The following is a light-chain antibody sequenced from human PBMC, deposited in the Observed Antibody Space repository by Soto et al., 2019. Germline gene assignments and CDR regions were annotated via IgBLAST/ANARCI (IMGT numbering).Light chain of an antibody. Sequence: DIHMTQHPWSLSASVGGRVTITCRASQSINKYLNWYQQKPGKAPKLLIYAASTLQSGVPSRCSGSGSGTDFTLTISCLQSEDFATYYCQQYYSYPLTFGGGTKVDIK. CDR2: AAS. J-gene: IGKJ4*01. V-gene: IGKV1-39*01. CDR1: QSINKY. CDR3: QQYYSYPLT.